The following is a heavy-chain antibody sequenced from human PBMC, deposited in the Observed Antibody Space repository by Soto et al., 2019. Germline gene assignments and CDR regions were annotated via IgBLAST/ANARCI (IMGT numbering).Heavy chain of an antibody. Sequence: QVQLAQSGAEVKKPGASVKLSCKASGYTFTDYYLHWVRQAPGQGLEWMGWINPRSGNTDFAQKFQGWVTMTKDTSISTAYMELSSLRSDDTAVYYCARASYSGSGSFYFYYYNIDVWGQGTTVTVSS. CDR3: ARASYSGSGSFYFYYYNIDV. CDR1: GYTFTDYY. CDR2: INPRSGNT. D-gene: IGHD3-10*01. V-gene: IGHV1-2*04. J-gene: IGHJ6*02.